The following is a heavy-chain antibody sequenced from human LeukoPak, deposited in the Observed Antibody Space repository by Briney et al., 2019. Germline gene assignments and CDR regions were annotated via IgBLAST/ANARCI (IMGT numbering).Heavy chain of an antibody. D-gene: IGHD6-13*01. J-gene: IGHJ4*02. CDR2: IWYDGSNK. CDR3: AIGYSSSWYPPYYFDY. Sequence: GGSLRLSCAASGFTFSSYGIHWVRQAPGKGLEWVAVIWYDGSNKYYADSVKGRFTISRDNSKNTLYLQMNSLRADDTAVYYCAIGYSSSWYPPYYFDYWGQGTLVTVSS. V-gene: IGHV3-33*01. CDR1: GFTFSSYG.